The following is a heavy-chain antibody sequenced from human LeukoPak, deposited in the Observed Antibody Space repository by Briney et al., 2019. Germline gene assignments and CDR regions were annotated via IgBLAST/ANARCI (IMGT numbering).Heavy chain of an antibody. CDR2: IYYSGST. D-gene: IGHD2/OR15-2a*01. CDR3: ARKNDFEI. V-gene: IGHV4-59*01. Sequence: SETLSLTCTVSGGSISSDNWNWIRQPPGKGLEWIGCIYYSGSTYYNPSLKSRVTISVDMSKSQLSLRLTSVTAADTAVYYCARKNDFEIWGQGTLVTVS. CDR1: GGSISSDN. J-gene: IGHJ3*02.